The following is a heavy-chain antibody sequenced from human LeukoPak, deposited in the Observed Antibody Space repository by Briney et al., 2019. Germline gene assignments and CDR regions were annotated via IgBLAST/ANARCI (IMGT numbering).Heavy chain of an antibody. CDR1: GGSISSYY. V-gene: IGHV4-59*01. Sequence: SETLSLTCTVSGGSISSYYWSWIRQPPGKGLEWIGYIYYSGSTNYNPSLKSRVTISVDTSKNQFSLKLFSVTAADTAVYYCARRRLYYYDSSGYADYYGMDVWGQGTTVTVSS. J-gene: IGHJ6*02. CDR3: ARRRLYYYDSSGYADYYGMDV. CDR2: IYYSGST. D-gene: IGHD3-22*01.